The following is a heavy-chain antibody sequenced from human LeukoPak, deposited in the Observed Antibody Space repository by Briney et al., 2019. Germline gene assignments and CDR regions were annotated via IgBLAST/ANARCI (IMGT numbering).Heavy chain of an antibody. J-gene: IGHJ5*02. CDR1: GSTFSSYG. Sequence: GRSLRLSCAASGSTFSSYGMHWVRQAPGKGLEWVAVISYDGSNKYYADSVKGRFTISRDNSKNTLYLQMNSLRAEDTAVYSCAKPGLLWFNWFDPWGQGTLVTVSS. D-gene: IGHD3-10*01. CDR3: AKPGLLWFNWFDP. V-gene: IGHV3-30*18. CDR2: ISYDGSNK.